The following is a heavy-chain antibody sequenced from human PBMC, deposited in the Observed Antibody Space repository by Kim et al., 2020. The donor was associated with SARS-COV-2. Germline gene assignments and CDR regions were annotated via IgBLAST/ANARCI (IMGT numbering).Heavy chain of an antibody. CDR3: ARDRRGIAAVNPNYFDY. V-gene: IGHV3-21*01. J-gene: IGHJ4*02. CDR1: GFTFSSYS. Sequence: GGSLRLSCAASGFTFSSYSMNWVRQAPGKGLEWVSSISSSSSYIYYADSVKGRFTISRDNAKNSLYLQMNSLRAEDTAVYYCARDRRGIAAVNPNYFDYWGQGTLVTVSS. CDR2: ISSSSSYI. D-gene: IGHD6-13*01.